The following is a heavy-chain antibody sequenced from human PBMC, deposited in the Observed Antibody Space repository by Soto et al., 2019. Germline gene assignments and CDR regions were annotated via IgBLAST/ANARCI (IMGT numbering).Heavy chain of an antibody. CDR2: IYPGDSDT. D-gene: IGHD5-18*01. Sequence: GESLKISCKGSGYSFTSYWIGWVRQMPGKGLEWMGIIYPGDSDTRYSPSFQGQVTIPADKSISTAYLQWSSLKASDTAMYYCARGRGGVDTAIHNWFDPWGQGTLVTVSS. V-gene: IGHV5-51*01. J-gene: IGHJ5*02. CDR3: ARGRGGVDTAIHNWFDP. CDR1: GYSFTSYW.